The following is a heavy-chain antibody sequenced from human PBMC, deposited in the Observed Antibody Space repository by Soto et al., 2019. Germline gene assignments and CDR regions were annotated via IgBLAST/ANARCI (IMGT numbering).Heavy chain of an antibody. CDR2: IYYSGST. CDR1: GGSISSGGYY. D-gene: IGHD5-18*01. J-gene: IGHJ6*02. CDR3: ARSGYNYGRSGVDV. V-gene: IGHV4-31*03. Sequence: QVQLQESGPGLVKPSQTLSLTCTVSGGSISSGGYYWSWIRQHPGKGLEWIGYIYYSGSTYYNPSLKGRVTISVDTSKNQFSLKLSSVTAADTAVYYCARSGYNYGRSGVDVWGQGTSVTVSS.